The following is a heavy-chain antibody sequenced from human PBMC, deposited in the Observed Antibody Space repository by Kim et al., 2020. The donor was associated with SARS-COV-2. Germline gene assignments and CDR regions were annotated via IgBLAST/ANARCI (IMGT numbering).Heavy chain of an antibody. D-gene: IGHD3-3*01. CDR1: GGTFSSYA. J-gene: IGHJ3*02. V-gene: IGHV1-69*13. Sequence: SVKVSCKASGGTFSSYAISWVRQAPGQGLEWMGGIIPIFGTANYAQKFQGRVTITADESTSTAYMELSSLRSEDTAVYYCARVAAIFGVVNRAFDIWGQGTMVTVSS. CDR2: IIPIFGTA. CDR3: ARVAAIFGVVNRAFDI.